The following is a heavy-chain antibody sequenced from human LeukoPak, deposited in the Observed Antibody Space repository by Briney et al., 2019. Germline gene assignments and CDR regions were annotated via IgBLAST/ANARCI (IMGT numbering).Heavy chain of an antibody. CDR1: GYTFTSYY. V-gene: IGHV1-46*01. Sequence: ASVKVSCKASGYTFTSYYMHWVRQAPGQGLEWMGIINPSGGSTSYAQKFQGRVTMTRDTSTSTVYMELSSLRSEDTAVYYCARDQGLADGGNRRYAFDIWGQGTMVTVSS. CDR3: ARDQGLADGGNRRYAFDI. CDR2: INPSGGST. D-gene: IGHD4-23*01. J-gene: IGHJ3*02.